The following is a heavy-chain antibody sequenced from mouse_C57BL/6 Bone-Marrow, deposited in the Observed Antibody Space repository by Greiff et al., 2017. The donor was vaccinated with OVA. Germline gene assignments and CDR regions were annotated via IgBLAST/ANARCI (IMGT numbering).Heavy chain of an antibody. D-gene: IGHD1-1*01. V-gene: IGHV1-82*01. CDR3: ARSAYYSFFYYAMDY. CDR2: IYPGDGDT. J-gene: IGHJ4*01. Sequence: VKLLESGPELVKPGASVKISCKASGYAFSSSWMNWVKQRPGKGLEWIGRIYPGDGDTNYNGKFKGKATLTADKSSSTAYMQHSSLTSEDSAVYFCARSAYYSFFYYAMDYWGQRTSVTVSS. CDR1: GYAFSSSW.